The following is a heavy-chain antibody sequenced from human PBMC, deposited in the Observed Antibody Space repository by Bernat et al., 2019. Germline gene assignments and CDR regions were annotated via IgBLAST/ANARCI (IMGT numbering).Heavy chain of an antibody. CDR3: AKDLGYSSGSEQLDY. J-gene: IGHJ4*02. CDR2: ISSSSSYT. V-gene: IGHV3-11*06. CDR1: GFTFSDYY. Sequence: QVQLVESGGGLVKPGGSLRLSCAASGFTFSDYYMSWIRQAPGKGLEWVSYISSSSSYTNYADSVKGRFTISRNTAKNSLYLQMNSLRAEDTAVYYCAKDLGYSSGSEQLDYWGQGTLVTVSS. D-gene: IGHD6-19*01.